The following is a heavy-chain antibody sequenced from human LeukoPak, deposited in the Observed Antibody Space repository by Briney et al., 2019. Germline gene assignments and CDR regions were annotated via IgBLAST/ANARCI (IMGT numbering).Heavy chain of an antibody. J-gene: IGHJ3*02. CDR2: INPNSGGT. D-gene: IGHD3-22*01. V-gene: IGHV1-2*02. CDR3: ARARSGYFDAFDI. Sequence: ASVKVSCKASGYTFTGYYMHWVRQAPGQGLEWMGWINPNSGGTNYAQKLQGRVTMTTDTSTSTAYMELRSLRSDDTAVYYCARARSGYFDAFDIWGQGTMVTVSS. CDR1: GYTFTGYY.